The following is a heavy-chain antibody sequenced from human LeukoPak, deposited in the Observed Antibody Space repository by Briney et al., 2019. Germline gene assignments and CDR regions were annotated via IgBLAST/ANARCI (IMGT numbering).Heavy chain of an antibody. D-gene: IGHD3-10*01. CDR3: AKILASGSGSY. V-gene: IGHV3-13*01. CDR1: GFTFSSYD. Sequence: GGSLRLSCAASGFTFSSYDMHWVRQATGKGLEWVSAIDTAGDTFFSDSVKGRFSISRDNSKNTLILQMDSLRADDTAIYYCAKILASGSGSYWGQGTLVLVSS. CDR2: IDTAGDT. J-gene: IGHJ4*02.